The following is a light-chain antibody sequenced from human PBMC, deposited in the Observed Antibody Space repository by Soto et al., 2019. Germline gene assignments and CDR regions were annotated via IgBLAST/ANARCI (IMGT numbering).Light chain of an antibody. Sequence: QSALTQPDSVSGSPGQSITIYCTGTSSDVGGYNLVSWYQHHPGKAPKVMIYEDSERPSGVSNRFSGSKSGNTASLTISGLQAEDEADYYCCSYAGPYTWVFGGGTKLTVL. CDR3: CSYAGPYTWV. V-gene: IGLV2-23*01. CDR1: SSDVGGYNL. CDR2: EDS. J-gene: IGLJ3*02.